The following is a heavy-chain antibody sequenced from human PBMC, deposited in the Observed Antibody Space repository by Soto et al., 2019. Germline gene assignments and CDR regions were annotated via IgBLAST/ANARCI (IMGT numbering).Heavy chain of an antibody. J-gene: IGHJ4*02. Sequence: PGGSLRLSCAASGFSFSDSYMSWVRQAPGKGLEYVSGVRGNGDPPFYADSVKGRFTISRDNSKNTLYLQMSSLSADDTAVYYCVKSRGGNNFDFFDWGQGALVTVSS. CDR1: GFSFSDSY. D-gene: IGHD5-12*01. CDR3: VKSRGGNNFDFFD. V-gene: IGHV3-64D*06. CDR2: VRGNGDPP.